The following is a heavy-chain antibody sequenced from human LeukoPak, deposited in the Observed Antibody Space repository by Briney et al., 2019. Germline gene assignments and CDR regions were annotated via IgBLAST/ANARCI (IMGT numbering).Heavy chain of an antibody. V-gene: IGHV3-23*01. CDR2: ISGSGGRT. D-gene: IGHD2-15*01. CDR3: AKGLGYCRGGSCYSDYYYGMDV. CDR1: RFTFSSYA. J-gene: IGHJ6*04. Sequence: GGSLRLSCAASRFTFSSYAMSWVRQAPGKGLDWVSAISGSGGRTYYADSVKGRFTISRDNSRNTLYLQMNSLRAEDTAVCYCAKGLGYCRGGSCYSDYYYGMDVWGKGTTVTVSS.